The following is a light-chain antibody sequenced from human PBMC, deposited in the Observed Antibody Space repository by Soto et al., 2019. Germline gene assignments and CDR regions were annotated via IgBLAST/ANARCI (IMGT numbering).Light chain of an antibody. CDR2: GVS. J-gene: IGKJ1*01. Sequence: EIVMTQSPATLSVAPGERATLSCRASEILNSNLAWYQQKPGQAPRLLIYGVSTRATGIPARFSGSGSATQFTLTISSLQSEDFAVYYCQQYNDWPRTFGQGTKVEIK. CDR1: EILNSN. V-gene: IGKV3-15*01. CDR3: QQYNDWPRT.